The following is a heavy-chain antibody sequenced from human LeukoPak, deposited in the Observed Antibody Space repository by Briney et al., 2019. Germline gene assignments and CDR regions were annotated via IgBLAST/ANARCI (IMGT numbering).Heavy chain of an antibody. J-gene: IGHJ4*02. CDR2: ISYGETEK. V-gene: IGHV3-33*06. CDR3: AKVHGWGRQLGYYFDY. Sequence: GRSLRLSYEPHGFTFSNYGMHWVRQPPGKGLEWVAFISYGETEKQYADSVKGRFAISRDDSKNTLFLQMNSLRDEDTAIYYCAKVHGWGRQLGYYFDYWGRGTLVTVSS. D-gene: IGHD2-15*01. CDR1: GFTFSNYG.